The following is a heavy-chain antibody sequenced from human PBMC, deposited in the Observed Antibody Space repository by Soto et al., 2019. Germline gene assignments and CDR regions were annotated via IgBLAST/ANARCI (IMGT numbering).Heavy chain of an antibody. CDR1: GGSISSGGYY. Sequence: QVQLQESGPGLVKPSQTLSLTCTVSGGSISSGGYYWSWIRQHPGKGLEWIGYIYYSGSTYYNPSLKSRVTISVDTSKNQFSLKLSSVTAADTAVYYCASSSTLITGTTSAAFDIWGQGTMVTVSS. D-gene: IGHD1-7*01. V-gene: IGHV4-31*03. CDR3: ASSSTLITGTTSAAFDI. CDR2: IYYSGST. J-gene: IGHJ3*02.